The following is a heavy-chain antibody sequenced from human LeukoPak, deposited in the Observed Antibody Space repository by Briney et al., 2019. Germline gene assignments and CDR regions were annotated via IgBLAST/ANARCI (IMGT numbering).Heavy chain of an antibody. Sequence: SETLSLTRTVSGGSISSSSYYWGWIRQPPGKGLEWIGSIYYSGSTYYNPSLKSRVTISVDTSKNQFSLKLSSVTAADTAVYYCARHRPPMVRGVISDYWGQGTLVTVSS. V-gene: IGHV4-39*01. CDR1: GGSISSSSYY. D-gene: IGHD3-10*01. J-gene: IGHJ4*02. CDR2: IYYSGST. CDR3: ARHRPPMVRGVISDY.